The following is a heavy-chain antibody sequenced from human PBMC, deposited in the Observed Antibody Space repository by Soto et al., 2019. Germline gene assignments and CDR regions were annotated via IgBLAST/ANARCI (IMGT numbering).Heavy chain of an antibody. CDR2: TRNKANSYTT. D-gene: IGHD2-8*01. J-gene: IGHJ2*01. CDR3: ARGYCSNGVCYRYIDL. CDR1: GFTFSDHY. Sequence: GGSLRLSCAASGFTFSDHYMDWVRQAPGKGLEWVGRTRNKANSYTTEYAASVKGRFTISRDDSKNSLYLQMNSLKTEDTAVYYCARGYCSNGVCYRYIDLWGGGTMVTVYS. V-gene: IGHV3-72*01.